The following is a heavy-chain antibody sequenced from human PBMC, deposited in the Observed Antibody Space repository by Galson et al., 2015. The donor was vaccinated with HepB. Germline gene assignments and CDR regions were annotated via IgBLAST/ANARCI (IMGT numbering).Heavy chain of an antibody. CDR2: IIPIFGTA. D-gene: IGHD6-13*01. CDR3: ASAADVNWYFDL. Sequence: GGTFSSYAISWVRQAPGQGLEWMGGIIPIFGTANYAQKFQGRVTITADKSTSTAYMELSSLRSEDTAVYYCASAADVNWYFDLWGRGTLVTVSS. CDR1: GGTFSSYA. J-gene: IGHJ2*01. V-gene: IGHV1-69*06.